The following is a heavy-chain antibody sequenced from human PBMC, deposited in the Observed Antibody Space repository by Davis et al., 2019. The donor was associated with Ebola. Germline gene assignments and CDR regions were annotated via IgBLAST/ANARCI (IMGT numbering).Heavy chain of an antibody. J-gene: IGHJ5*02. Sequence: GESLKISCAASGFTFSSYSMNWARQAPGKGLEWVSAVNSAGTYTYYADSVKGRFTISRDNSKNTLYLQMNSLRAEDTAVYYCAKSRSSGWYSGWFDPWGQGTLVTVSS. CDR1: GFTFSSYS. CDR3: AKSRSSGWYSGWFDP. D-gene: IGHD6-19*01. CDR2: VNSAGTYT. V-gene: IGHV3-23*01.